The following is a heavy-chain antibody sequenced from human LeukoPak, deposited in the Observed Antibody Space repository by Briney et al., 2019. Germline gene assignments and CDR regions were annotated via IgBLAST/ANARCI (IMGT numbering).Heavy chain of an antibody. CDR3: ARALSIVGATGDAFDI. CDR1: GGSISSSNYY. CDR2: IYHSGST. J-gene: IGHJ3*02. D-gene: IGHD1-26*01. V-gene: IGHV4-39*07. Sequence: SETLSLTCTVSGGSISSSNYYWDWIRQPPGKRLEWIGNIYHSGSTYYNPSLQSRVTISVDTSKNLFSLRLTSVTAADTAVYYCARALSIVGATGDAFDIWGQGTMVTVSS.